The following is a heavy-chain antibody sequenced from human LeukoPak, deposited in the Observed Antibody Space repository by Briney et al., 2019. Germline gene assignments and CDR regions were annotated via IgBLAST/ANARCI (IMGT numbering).Heavy chain of an antibody. J-gene: IGHJ4*02. V-gene: IGHV4-59*08. D-gene: IGHD5-12*01. CDR1: GGSISTYY. CDR3: ARMGGYSGYATH. CDR2: IHYSGTT. Sequence: PSETLSLTCTVSGGSISTYYWSWIRQPPGKGLEWIGYIHYSGTTNYNPSLKNRVTISLGTSKNQFSLNLGSVTAADTAVYFCARMGGYSGYATHWGQGTLVTVSS.